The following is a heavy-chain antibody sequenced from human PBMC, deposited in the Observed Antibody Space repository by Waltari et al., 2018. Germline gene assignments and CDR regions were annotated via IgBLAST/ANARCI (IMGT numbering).Heavy chain of an antibody. D-gene: IGHD6-13*01. CDR3: ARDGAGDIDLDN. Sequence: EVQLVESGGGLIQPGGSLRLSCAASGFTFNPYWMHWVRQVPGKGLVWVSRIKGDGSGTMYADSVKGRFTISRDNAKNTFYLQMNSLRVEDTAVYYCARDGAGDIDLDNWGQGTLVTVSS. CDR2: IKGDGSGT. J-gene: IGHJ4*02. V-gene: IGHV3-74*03. CDR1: GFTFNPYW.